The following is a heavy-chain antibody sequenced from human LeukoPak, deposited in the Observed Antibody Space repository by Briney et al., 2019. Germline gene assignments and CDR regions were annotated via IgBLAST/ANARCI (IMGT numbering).Heavy chain of an antibody. CDR1: GDSISSYY. CDR3: ARHVTISGPYDASDI. J-gene: IGHJ3*02. Sequence: SETLSLTCSVSGDSISSYYWSWIRQPPGKGLEWIGYIYYSGGTDYNPSLKSRVTISVDTSKNQFSLKLRSVTAADTAVYYCARHVTISGPYDASDIWGQGTMVTVSP. CDR2: IYYSGGT. V-gene: IGHV4-59*08. D-gene: IGHD5-24*01.